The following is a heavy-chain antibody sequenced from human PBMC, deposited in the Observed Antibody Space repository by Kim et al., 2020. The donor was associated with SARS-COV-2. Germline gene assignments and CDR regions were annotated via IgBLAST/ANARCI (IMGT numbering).Heavy chain of an antibody. D-gene: IGHD1-26*01. CDR3: ASDNIVGATYFDY. Sequence: SETLSLTCTVSGGSISSSSYYWGWIRQPPGKGLEWIGSIYYSGSTYYNPSLKSRVTIAVDTSKNQFSLKLSSVTAADTAVYYCASDNIVGATYFDYWGQGTLVTVSS. CDR2: IYYSGST. CDR1: GGSISSSSYY. J-gene: IGHJ4*02. V-gene: IGHV4-39*07.